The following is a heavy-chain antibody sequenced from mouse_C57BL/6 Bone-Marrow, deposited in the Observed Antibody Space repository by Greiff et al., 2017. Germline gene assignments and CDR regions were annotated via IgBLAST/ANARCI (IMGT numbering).Heavy chain of an antibody. D-gene: IGHD2-5*01. CDR1: GFSLTSYG. CDR3: AKRDYYSTPWYFDV. CDR2: IWRGGST. V-gene: IGHV2-5*01. J-gene: IGHJ1*03. Sequence: VKLQESGPGLVQPSQSLSITCTVSGFSLTSYGVHWVRQSPGKGLEWLGVIWRGGSTDYNAAFMSRLSITKDNSKSQVFFKMNSLQADDTAIYYCAKRDYYSTPWYFDVWGTGTTVTVSS.